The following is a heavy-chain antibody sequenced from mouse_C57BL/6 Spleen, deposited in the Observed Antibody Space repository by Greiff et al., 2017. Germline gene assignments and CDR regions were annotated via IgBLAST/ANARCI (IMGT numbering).Heavy chain of an antibody. CDR2: IYPRSGNT. Sequence: VKLLESGAELARPGASVKMSCKASGYTFTSYGISWVKQRTGQGLEWIGKIYPRSGNTNYNEKFKGKATLTAANSSSTAYMERRSLTSEDSAVYFCARRYGSSSYDYDYWGQGTTLTSSS. CDR3: ARRYGSSSYDYDY. CDR1: GYTFTSYG. V-gene: IGHV1-81*01. J-gene: IGHJ2*01. D-gene: IGHD1-1*01.